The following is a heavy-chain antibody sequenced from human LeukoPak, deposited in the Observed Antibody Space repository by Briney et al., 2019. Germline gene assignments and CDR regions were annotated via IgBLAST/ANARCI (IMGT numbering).Heavy chain of an antibody. J-gene: IGHJ4*02. CDR3: AKGRSGIAAAGLNY. CDR2: ISGSNDIT. Sequence: GGSLRLSCAASGFTFSSYAMSWVRQAPGKGLEWVSVISGSNDITYYADSVKGRFTISRDNSKNTLYLQMNSLRAEDTAVYYCAKGRSGIAAAGLNYWGQGTLVTVSS. V-gene: IGHV3-23*01. CDR1: GFTFSSYA. D-gene: IGHD6-13*01.